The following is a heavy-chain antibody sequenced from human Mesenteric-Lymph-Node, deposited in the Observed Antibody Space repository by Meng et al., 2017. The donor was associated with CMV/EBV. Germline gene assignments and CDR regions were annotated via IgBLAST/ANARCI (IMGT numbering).Heavy chain of an antibody. D-gene: IGHD3-22*01. CDR3: ARDLSRGYYDSFGYYPDY. CDR2: IYPGDSDI. J-gene: IGHJ4*02. CDR1: GYSFTSYW. V-gene: IGHV5-51*01. Sequence: GGSLRLSCKGSGYSFTSYWIGWVRQMPGKGLEWMGIIYPGDSDIRYSPSFQGQVTISADKSISTAYLQWSSLKASDTAMYYCARDLSRGYYDSFGYYPDYWGQGTLVTVSS.